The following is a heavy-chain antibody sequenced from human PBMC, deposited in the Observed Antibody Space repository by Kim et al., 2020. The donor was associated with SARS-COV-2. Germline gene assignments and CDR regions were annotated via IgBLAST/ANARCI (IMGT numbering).Heavy chain of an antibody. D-gene: IGHD5-18*01. V-gene: IGHV1-46*01. J-gene: IGHJ3*02. CDR1: GYTFTKYH. CDR2: INPSGVST. Sequence: ASVKVSCKASGYTFTKYHMHWVRQAPGQGLEWMGIINPSGVSTRYTQKFQGRVTMTRDTSTSTDYMELSSLRSEDTAVYYCARENTYAFDIWGQGTMVTV. CDR3: ARENTYAFDI.